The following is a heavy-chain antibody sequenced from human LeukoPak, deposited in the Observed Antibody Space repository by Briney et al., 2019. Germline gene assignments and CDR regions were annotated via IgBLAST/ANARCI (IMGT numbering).Heavy chain of an antibody. Sequence: PSETLSLTCTVSGGSISSGGYSWSWIRQHPGKGLEWIGYIYYSGSTYYNPSLKSRVTISVDTSKNQFSLKLSSVTAADTAVYYCARVEVIGSTRYFDYWGQGAMVSVSS. CDR2: IYYSGST. D-gene: IGHD3-16*02. J-gene: IGHJ4*02. CDR3: ARVEVIGSTRYFDY. V-gene: IGHV4-31*03. CDR1: GGSISSGGYS.